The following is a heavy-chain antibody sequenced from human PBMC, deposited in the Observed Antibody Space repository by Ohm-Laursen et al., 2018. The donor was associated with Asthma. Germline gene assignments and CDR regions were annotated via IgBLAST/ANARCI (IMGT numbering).Heavy chain of an antibody. CDR2: INHSGST. J-gene: IGHJ6*02. Sequence: SQTLSLTCTVYGGSFSGFYWSWIRPPPGKGLEWIGEINHSGSTNYNPSLKSRVTISVDTSKNQFSLKLSSVTAADTAVYYCARDDCTGGVCYGRPYYYYGMDVWGQGTTVTVSS. CDR3: ARDDCTGGVCYGRPYYYYGMDV. D-gene: IGHD2-8*02. V-gene: IGHV4-34*01. CDR1: GGSFSGFY.